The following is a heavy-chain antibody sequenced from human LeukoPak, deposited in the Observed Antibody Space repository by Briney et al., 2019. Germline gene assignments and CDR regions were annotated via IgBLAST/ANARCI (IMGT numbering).Heavy chain of an antibody. D-gene: IGHD3-10*01. CDR3: ARQERYYGSGSYTYFQH. V-gene: IGHV4-59*08. J-gene: IGHJ1*01. CDR2: IYYSGST. CDR1: GGSISSYF. Sequence: SETPSLTCTVSGGSISSYFWSWIRQPPGKGLEWIGYIYYSGSTNYNPSLKSRVIISVDTSKNQFSLILSSVTAADTAVYYCARQERYYGSGSYTYFQHWGRGTLVTVSS.